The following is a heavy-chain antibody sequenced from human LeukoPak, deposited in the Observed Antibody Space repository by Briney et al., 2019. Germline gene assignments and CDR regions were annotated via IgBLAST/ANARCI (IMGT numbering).Heavy chain of an antibody. CDR2: INHSGST. CDR1: GGSFSGYY. CDR3: ASLKRGYYGSGSYYTPDY. D-gene: IGHD3-10*01. J-gene: IGHJ4*02. Sequence: SETLSLTCAVYGGSFSGYYWSWIRQPPGKGLEWIGEINHSGSTNYNPSLKSRVTISVDTSKNQFSLKLSSVTAADTAVYYCASLKRGYYGSGSYYTPDYWGQGTLVTVSS. V-gene: IGHV4-34*01.